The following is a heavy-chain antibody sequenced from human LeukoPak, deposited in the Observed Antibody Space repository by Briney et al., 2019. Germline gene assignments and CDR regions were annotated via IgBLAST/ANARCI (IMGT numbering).Heavy chain of an antibody. Sequence: ASVKVSCKASGYTFTVYYMHWVRQAPGQGLEWMGWINPNRGGTNYAQKFQGRVTITRDTSISTAYMELSRLRSDDTAVYYCARDHGDSLDYWGQGTLVTVSS. CDR2: INPNRGGT. D-gene: IGHD4-17*01. CDR1: GYTFTVYY. V-gene: IGHV1-2*02. J-gene: IGHJ4*02. CDR3: ARDHGDSLDY.